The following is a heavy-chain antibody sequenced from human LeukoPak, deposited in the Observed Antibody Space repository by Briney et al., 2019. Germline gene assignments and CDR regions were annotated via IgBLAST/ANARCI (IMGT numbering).Heavy chain of an antibody. Sequence: GGSLRLSCAASGFTFSSYAMSWVRQAPGKGLEWVANIKQDGSEKYYVDSVKGRFTISRDNAKNSLYLQMNSLRAEDTAVYYCAREGLYVWGSYRYFDYWGQGTLVTVSS. J-gene: IGHJ4*02. CDR1: GFTFSSYA. V-gene: IGHV3-7*01. CDR3: AREGLYVWGSYRYFDY. CDR2: IKQDGSEK. D-gene: IGHD3-16*02.